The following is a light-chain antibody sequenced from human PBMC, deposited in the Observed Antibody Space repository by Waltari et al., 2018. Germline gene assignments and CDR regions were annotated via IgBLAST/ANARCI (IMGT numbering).Light chain of an antibody. J-gene: IGKJ1*01. CDR3: QHYNNWPPWT. V-gene: IGKV3-15*01. Sequence: EVVLTQSPATLAVSPGERATLSCRASQNLSSILAWYQQKPGQAPRLLIYGASTRAPGNPARFSGSGSGTEFTLTISSLQSEDFAVYYCQHYNNWPPWTFGQGTKVEIK. CDR2: GAS. CDR1: QNLSSI.